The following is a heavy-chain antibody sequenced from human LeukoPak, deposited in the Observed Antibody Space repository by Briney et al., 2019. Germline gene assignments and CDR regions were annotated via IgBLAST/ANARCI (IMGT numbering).Heavy chain of an antibody. CDR2: INHSGST. J-gene: IGHJ4*02. CDR3: AARQRRGYSYGPYYFDY. D-gene: IGHD5-18*01. CDR1: GGSFSGYY. Sequence: KPSETLSLTCAVYGGSFSGYYWSWIRQPPGKGLEWIGEINHSGSTNYNPSLKSRVTISVDMSKNQFSLKLSSVTAADTAVYYCAARQRRGYSYGPYYFDYWGQGTLVTVSS. V-gene: IGHV4-34*01.